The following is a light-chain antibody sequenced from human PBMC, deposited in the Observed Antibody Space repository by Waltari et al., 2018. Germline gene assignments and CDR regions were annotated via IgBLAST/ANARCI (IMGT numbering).Light chain of an antibody. CDR2: TNN. J-gene: IGLJ1*01. CDR3: AAWDDSLNGFYV. Sequence: QSVLTQPPSASGTPGQRVTISCSGSRSNIGSNTVNWYQQLPGTAPKLLIYTNNQRPSVVPDRCSGSKSGTSSSLAISGLQSEDEADYYCAAWDDSLNGFYVFGTGTKVTVL. CDR1: RSNIGSNT. V-gene: IGLV1-44*01.